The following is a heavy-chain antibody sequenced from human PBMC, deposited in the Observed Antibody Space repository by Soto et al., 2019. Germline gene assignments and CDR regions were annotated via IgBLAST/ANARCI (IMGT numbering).Heavy chain of an antibody. CDR2: INAGNGNT. CDR1: GYTFTSYA. CDR3: ARRDGYGPFDP. D-gene: IGHD5-12*01. Sequence: QVQLVQSGAEVKKPGASVKVSCKASGYTFTSYAMHWVRQAPGQRLEWMGWINAGNGNTKYSQKFQGRVTITRDTSASTAYMELSSVRSEETAVYYCARRDGYGPFDPWCQGTVVTVSS. J-gene: IGHJ5*02. V-gene: IGHV1-3*01.